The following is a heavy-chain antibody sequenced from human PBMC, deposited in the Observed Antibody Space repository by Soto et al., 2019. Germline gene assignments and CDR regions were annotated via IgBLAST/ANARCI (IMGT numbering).Heavy chain of an antibody. CDR1: GFSLNTRGVG. Sequence: QITLKESGPALVKPTQTLTLTCSFSGFSLNTRGVGVGWIRQPPGKALEWLTVVYWDDDKRFSPSLKSRLTITKDAPKNQVVLTMTNVDPVDTATYYFARLSYYDTGSHTYDYWGQGTLVTVSS. CDR2: VYWDDDK. D-gene: IGHD3-22*01. V-gene: IGHV2-5*02. J-gene: IGHJ4*02. CDR3: ARLSYYDTGSHTYDY.